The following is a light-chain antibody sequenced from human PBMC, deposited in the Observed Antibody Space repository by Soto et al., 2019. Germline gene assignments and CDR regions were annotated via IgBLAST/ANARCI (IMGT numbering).Light chain of an antibody. CDR3: QQSYSTLIT. CDR1: QSISSY. J-gene: IGKJ5*01. CDR2: AAS. Sequence: DIQMTQSPSSLSASVGDRVTITCRASQSISSYLNWYQQKPGKAPKLLIYAASSLQSGVPSRFSGSGSGTDFTLPISSLQPEDFATYYCQQSYSTLITFGQGTQLEIK. V-gene: IGKV1-39*01.